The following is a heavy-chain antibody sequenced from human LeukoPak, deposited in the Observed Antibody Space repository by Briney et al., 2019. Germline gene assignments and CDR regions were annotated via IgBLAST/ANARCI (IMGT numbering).Heavy chain of an antibody. J-gene: IGHJ3*02. V-gene: IGHV1-18*01. D-gene: IGHD1-26*01. CDR1: TYTFTRYG. Sequence: ASVKVSCKASTYTFTRYGISWVRQAPGQGLEWMGWISGYNGNTNYAQKFQGRVTMTRDTSTSTVYMELSSLRSEDTAVYYCARDGVGGSYSGAFDIWGQGTMVTVSS. CDR2: ISGYNGNT. CDR3: ARDGVGGSYSGAFDI.